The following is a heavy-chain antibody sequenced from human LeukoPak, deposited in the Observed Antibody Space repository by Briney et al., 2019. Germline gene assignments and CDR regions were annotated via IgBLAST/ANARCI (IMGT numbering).Heavy chain of an antibody. J-gene: IGHJ5*02. D-gene: IGHD3-9*01. Sequence: PGGSLRLSCAASGFTVGSNYMSWVRQAPGKGPEWVSVIYSGGSTYYADSVKGRFTISRHNSKNTLYLQMNSLRAEDTAVYYCARGGFDWINWFDPWGQGTLVTVSS. CDR2: IYSGGST. CDR3: ARGGFDWINWFDP. CDR1: GFTVGSNY. V-gene: IGHV3-53*04.